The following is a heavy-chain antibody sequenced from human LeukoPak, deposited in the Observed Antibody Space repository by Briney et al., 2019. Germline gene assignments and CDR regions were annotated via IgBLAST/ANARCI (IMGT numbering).Heavy chain of an antibody. D-gene: IGHD3-22*01. Sequence: PSETLSLTCTVSGGSISSYYWSWIRQPPGKGLEWIGYIYYSGSTNYNPSLKSRVTISVDTSKNQFSLKLSSVTAADTAVYYCARAPYYIGIGWLLEYYFDYWGQGTLVTVSS. CDR2: IYYSGST. V-gene: IGHV4-59*01. J-gene: IGHJ4*02. CDR1: GGSISSYY. CDR3: ARAPYYIGIGWLLEYYFDY.